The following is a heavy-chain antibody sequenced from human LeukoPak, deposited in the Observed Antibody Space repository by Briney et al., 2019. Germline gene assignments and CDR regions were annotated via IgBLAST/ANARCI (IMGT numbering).Heavy chain of an antibody. J-gene: IGHJ4*02. CDR3: ARGLSYGKPRFDY. CDR1: GCSISSYY. Sequence: SETLSLTCTVSGCSISSYYWSWIRKPPGKGLEWIGYIYYSGSTNYNPSLKSRVTISVDTSKNQFSLKLSSVTAADTAVYYCARGLSYGKPRFDYWGQGTLVTVSS. V-gene: IGHV4-59*01. CDR2: IYYSGST. D-gene: IGHD1-26*01.